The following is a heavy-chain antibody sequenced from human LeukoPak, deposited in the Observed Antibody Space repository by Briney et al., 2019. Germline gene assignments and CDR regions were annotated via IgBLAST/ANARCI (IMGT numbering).Heavy chain of an antibody. CDR3: ARDLSWWLLH. Sequence: GGSLRLSCAASGFTFSSYSMNWVRQAPGKGLEWVSSISSSSSYIYYADSVKGRFTISRDNAKNPLYLQMNSLRAEDTAVYHCARDLSWWLLHWGQGTLVTVSS. J-gene: IGHJ4*02. CDR2: ISSSSSYI. V-gene: IGHV3-21*01. D-gene: IGHD2-21*02. CDR1: GFTFSSYS.